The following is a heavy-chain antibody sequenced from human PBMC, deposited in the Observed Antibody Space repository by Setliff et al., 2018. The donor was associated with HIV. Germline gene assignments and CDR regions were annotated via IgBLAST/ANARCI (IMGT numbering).Heavy chain of an antibody. D-gene: IGHD5-12*01. CDR1: GYYFTTFW. Sequence: GESLKISCKGSGYYFTTFWIGWVRQVPGKGLEWMGIIYPGDSDTKYSPSFQGQVTISADKSISTAYLQWSSLKASDTAMYYCARHGGYNPLDYWGQGTLVTVCS. CDR3: ARHGGYNPLDY. CDR2: IYPGDSDT. V-gene: IGHV5-51*01. J-gene: IGHJ4*02.